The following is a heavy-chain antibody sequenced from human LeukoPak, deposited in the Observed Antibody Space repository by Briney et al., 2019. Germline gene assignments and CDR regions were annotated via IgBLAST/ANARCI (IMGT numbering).Heavy chain of an antibody. CDR3: AKDWGYYGSGSYFDS. Sequence: GGSLRLSCAASGFTFSAYSMYWVRQAPGKGLEWVASIRYDGRNKYYADSVKGRITISRDNSKNTLYLQMNSLRLEDTAVYYCAKDWGYYGSGSYFDSWGQGILVTVSS. D-gene: IGHD3-10*01. V-gene: IGHV3-30*02. CDR1: GFTFSAYS. J-gene: IGHJ5*01. CDR2: IRYDGRNK.